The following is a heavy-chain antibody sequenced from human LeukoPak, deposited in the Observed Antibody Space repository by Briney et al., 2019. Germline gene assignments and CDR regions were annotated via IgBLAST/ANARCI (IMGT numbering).Heavy chain of an antibody. V-gene: IGHV3-48*02. CDR2: ISSSSSAI. CDR1: GFNFNTYA. D-gene: IGHD2-2*01. Sequence: GGSLRLSCAASGFNFNTYAMNWVRQAPGKGLEWISYISSSSSAIYYADSVRGRFSISRDNAKNSVYLEMNSPGDEYTAVYYCSRVGGYQLPKFDYWGRGTLVTVSS. J-gene: IGHJ4*02. CDR3: SRVGGYQLPKFDY.